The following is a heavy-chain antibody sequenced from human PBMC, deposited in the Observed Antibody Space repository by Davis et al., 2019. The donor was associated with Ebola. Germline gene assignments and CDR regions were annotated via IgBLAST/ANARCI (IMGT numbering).Heavy chain of an antibody. V-gene: IGHV1-18*04. CDR2: ISTHIGDT. J-gene: IGHJ6*03. CDR1: GYPFIDYN. Sequence: ASVKVSCKASGYPFIDYNINWVRQAPGQGLEWMGWISTHIGDTSYAQTFQDRVTMTTDTSTSTAYMEVRNLTSDDTAVYYCARGLDGYCSATTCKKKVDYYYMDVWGKGTTVTVSS. CDR3: ARGLDGYCSATTCKKKVDYYYMDV. D-gene: IGHD1-26*01.